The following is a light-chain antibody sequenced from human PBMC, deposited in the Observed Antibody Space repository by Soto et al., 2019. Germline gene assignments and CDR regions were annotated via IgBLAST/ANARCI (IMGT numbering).Light chain of an antibody. CDR3: MQAIQTPLT. J-gene: IGKJ4*01. V-gene: IGKV2-28*01. CDR2: FGS. CDR1: QSLLHSNGYNC. Sequence: DIVMTQSPLSLPVTPGEPASISCRSSQSLLHSNGYNCLDWYVQKPGQSPQLLIYFGSNRASGVPDRFSGSGSGTDFTLKISRVEAEDVGLYYCMQAIQTPLTFGGGTKVDIK.